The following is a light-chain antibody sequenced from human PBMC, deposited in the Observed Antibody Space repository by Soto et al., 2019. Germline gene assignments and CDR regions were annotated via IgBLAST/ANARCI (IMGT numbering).Light chain of an antibody. J-gene: IGKJ2*01. CDR1: QSVSSSY. CDR2: GAS. Sequence: EIVLTQSPGTLSLSPGERATLSCRASQSVSSSYLAWYQQKPGQAPRLLIYGASSRATGIPDRFSGSGSGTDFTLTISRLKPEDFAVYYCHQYGSSPPYTFGQGTKLEIK. CDR3: HQYGSSPPYT. V-gene: IGKV3-20*01.